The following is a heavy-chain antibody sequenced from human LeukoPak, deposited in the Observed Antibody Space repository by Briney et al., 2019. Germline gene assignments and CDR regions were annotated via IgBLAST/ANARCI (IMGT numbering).Heavy chain of an antibody. Sequence: GESLKISWCGSGYDFTNYWITWVRQMPGKGLECMGRIDPNDSYTEYSPSFQGHVTISTDKSTTTAYLQWSSLKASDTAIYYCARQGENDFLLHWGQGTLVTVSS. J-gene: IGHJ4*02. CDR2: IDPNDSYT. V-gene: IGHV5-10-1*01. D-gene: IGHD3/OR15-3a*01. CDR3: ARQGENDFLLH. CDR1: GYDFTNYW.